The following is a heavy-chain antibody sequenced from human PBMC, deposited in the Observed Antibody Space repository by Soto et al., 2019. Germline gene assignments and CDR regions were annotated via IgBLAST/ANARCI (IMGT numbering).Heavy chain of an antibody. CDR1: GRSISSSGDF. Sequence: SKTLSLTCTVSGRSISSSGDFWGWIRQPPGKGLEWIGSIYFDGTTYHSPSLKSRVTISLDTPKNQFSLNVTSVTAADTTVYYCARRLPGYSAYVFSFDYWGQGALVTVSS. CDR3: ARRLPGYSAYVFSFDY. D-gene: IGHD5-12*01. CDR2: IYFDGTT. J-gene: IGHJ4*02. V-gene: IGHV4-39*07.